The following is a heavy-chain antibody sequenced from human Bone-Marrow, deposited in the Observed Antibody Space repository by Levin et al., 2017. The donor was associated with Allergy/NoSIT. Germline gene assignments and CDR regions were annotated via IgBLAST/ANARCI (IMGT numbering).Heavy chain of an antibody. CDR3: ARESIVGATTIDY. Sequence: PSETLSLTCTVSGYSISNVYYWGWTRQFPGKGLEWIGSMRHSANTYYNPSLKSRVTMSIDTSKNQFSLKVTSVTAADTAVYYCARESIVGATTIDYWGPGTLVTVSS. D-gene: IGHD1-26*01. V-gene: IGHV4-38-2*02. CDR1: GYSISNVYY. CDR2: MRHSANT. J-gene: IGHJ4*02.